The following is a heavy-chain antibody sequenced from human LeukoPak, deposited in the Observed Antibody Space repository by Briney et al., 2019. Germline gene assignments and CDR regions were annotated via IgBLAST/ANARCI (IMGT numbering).Heavy chain of an antibody. J-gene: IGHJ6*03. D-gene: IGHD1-26*01. Sequence: GGSLRLSCAASGFTFSSYWMSWVRQAPGKGLEWVANIKQDGSEKYYVDSVKGRFTISRDNAKNSLYLQMNSLRAEDTAVYYCAREWELLAPYYYYYMDVWGKGTTATVSS. CDR3: AREWELLAPYYYYYMDV. CDR2: IKQDGSEK. CDR1: GFTFSSYW. V-gene: IGHV3-7*01.